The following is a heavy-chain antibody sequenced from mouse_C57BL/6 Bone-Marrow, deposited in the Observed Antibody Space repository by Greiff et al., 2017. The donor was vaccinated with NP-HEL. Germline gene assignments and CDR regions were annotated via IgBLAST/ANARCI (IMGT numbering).Heavy chain of an antibody. CDR2: INPSTGGT. CDR3: EKIYDGHDV. V-gene: IGHV1-42*01. Sequence: VQLKQSGPELVKPGASVKISCKASGYSFTGYYMNWVKQSPEKSLEWIGEINPSTGGTTYNQKFKAKATLTVDKSSSTAYMQLKSLTSEDSAVYYCEKIYDGHDVWGTGTTVTVSS. J-gene: IGHJ1*03. D-gene: IGHD2-1*01. CDR1: GYSFTGYY.